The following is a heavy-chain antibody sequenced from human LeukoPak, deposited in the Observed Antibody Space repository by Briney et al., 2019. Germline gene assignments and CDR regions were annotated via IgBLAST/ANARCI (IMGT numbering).Heavy chain of an antibody. J-gene: IGHJ4*02. CDR2: ISYDGSNK. CDR3: ARSPSITMVPASL. V-gene: IGHV3-30*03. D-gene: IGHD3-10*01. Sequence: GGSLRLSCAASGFTFSSYGMHWVRQAPGKGLEWVAVISYDGSNKYYADSVKGRFTISRDNSKNTLYLQMNSLRAEDTAVYYCARSPSITMVPASLWGQGTLVTVSS. CDR1: GFTFSSYG.